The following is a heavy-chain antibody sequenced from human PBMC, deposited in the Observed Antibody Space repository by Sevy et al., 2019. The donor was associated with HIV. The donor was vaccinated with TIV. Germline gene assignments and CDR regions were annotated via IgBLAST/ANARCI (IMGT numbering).Heavy chain of an antibody. V-gene: IGHV4-59*12. J-gene: IGHJ4*02. CDR1: GASISTYV. CDR3: ATGAGVSKSDF. D-gene: IGHD3-10*01. Sequence: SETLSLTCTVSGASISTYVWTWVRQPPGKGLEWVGDFFYTGNPNYNPSLSSRVTISGDTSKNQFSLTLSSVTAADTAVYYCATGAGVSKSDFWGQRTLVTVSS. CDR2: FFYTGNP.